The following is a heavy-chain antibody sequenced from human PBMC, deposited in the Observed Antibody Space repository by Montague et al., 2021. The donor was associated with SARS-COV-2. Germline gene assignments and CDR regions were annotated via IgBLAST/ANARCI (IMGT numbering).Heavy chain of an antibody. D-gene: IGHD2/OR15-2a*01. J-gene: IGHJ2*01. V-gene: IGHV4-39*01. Sequence: SETLSLTCTVSGDSISRNSYYWGWIRQPPGKGLEWIGSMPYSGSTYHNPSLKSRVSISADTSKNQFSLKLSAMTAADTAVYYCAKSAWHNWYFDIWGRGTLVTASS. CDR2: MPYSGST. CDR1: GDSISRNSYY. CDR3: AKSAWHNWYFDI.